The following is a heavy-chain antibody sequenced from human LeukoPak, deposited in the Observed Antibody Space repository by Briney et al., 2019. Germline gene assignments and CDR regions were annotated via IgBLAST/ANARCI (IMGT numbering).Heavy chain of an antibody. J-gene: IGHJ4*02. D-gene: IGHD2-2*01. CDR2: INPNSGGT. CDR3: ARDNSAVVPADTDY. Sequence: ASVKVSCKASGYTFTGYYMHWVRQAPGQGLEWMGWINPNSGGTNYAQKFQGRVTMTRDTSISTAYMELSRLRSDDTAVYYCARDNSAVVPADTDYWGQGTLVTVSS. V-gene: IGHV1-2*02. CDR1: GYTFTGYY.